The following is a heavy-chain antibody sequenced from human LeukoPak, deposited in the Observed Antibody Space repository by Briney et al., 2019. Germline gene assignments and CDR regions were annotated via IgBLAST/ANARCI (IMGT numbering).Heavy chain of an antibody. J-gene: IGHJ4*02. CDR3: ARGGSSGYYYNVHFDY. CDR2: INHSGST. D-gene: IGHD3-22*01. V-gene: IGHV4-34*01. CDR1: GGSFSGYY. Sequence: SETLSLTCAVYGGSFSGYYWSGIRQPPGKGLEWIGEINHSGSTNYNPSLKSRVTISVDTSKNQFSLKLSSVTAADTAVYYCARGGSSGYYYNVHFDYWGQGTLVTVSS.